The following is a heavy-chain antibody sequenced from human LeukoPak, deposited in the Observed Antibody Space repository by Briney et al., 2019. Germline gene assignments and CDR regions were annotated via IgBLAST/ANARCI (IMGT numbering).Heavy chain of an antibody. Sequence: PGRSLRLSCAASGFTFSSYAMHWVRQAPGKGLEWVAVIWHDGSNKYYADSVKGRFTISRDNSKNTLYLQMNSLRAEDTAVYYCAREGTPIDIVVVVAATSDGMDVWGQGTTVTVSS. V-gene: IGHV3-33*08. CDR1: GFTFSSYA. D-gene: IGHD2-15*01. CDR3: AREGTPIDIVVVVAATSDGMDV. CDR2: IWHDGSNK. J-gene: IGHJ6*02.